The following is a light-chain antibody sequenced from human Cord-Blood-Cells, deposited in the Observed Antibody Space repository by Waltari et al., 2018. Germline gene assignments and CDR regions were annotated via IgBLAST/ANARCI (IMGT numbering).Light chain of an antibody. CDR1: QSLLHSNGYNY. Sequence: DIVMTQSPLSLPVTPGEPASISCRSSQSLLHSNGYNYLDWYLQKRGQSPQLLIYLGSNRASGVPDRFSGSGSGTDFKLNISRVEAEDVGVYYCMQALQTPKTFGQGTKVEIK. J-gene: IGKJ1*01. CDR3: MQALQTPKT. CDR2: LGS. V-gene: IGKV2-28*01.